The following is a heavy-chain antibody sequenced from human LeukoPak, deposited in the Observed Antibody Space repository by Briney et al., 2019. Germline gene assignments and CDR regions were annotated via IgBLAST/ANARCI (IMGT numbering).Heavy chain of an antibody. CDR3: ARRLLGYCSGGSCYSGYFQH. CDR2: INHSGST. CDR1: GGSFSGYY. J-gene: IGHJ1*01. V-gene: IGHV4-34*01. D-gene: IGHD2-15*01. Sequence: ASETLSLTCAVYGGSFSGYYWSWIRQPPGKGLEWIGEINHSGSTNSNPSLKSRVTISVDTSKNQFSLKLSSVTAADTAVYYCARRLLGYCSGGSCYSGYFQHWGQGTLVTVSS.